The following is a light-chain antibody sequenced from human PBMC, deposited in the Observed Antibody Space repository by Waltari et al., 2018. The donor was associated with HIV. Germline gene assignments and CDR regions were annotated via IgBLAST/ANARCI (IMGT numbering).Light chain of an antibody. J-gene: IGKJ1*01. V-gene: IGKV1-5*03. CDR3: QHYNSYPWT. Sequence: DIQMTQSPSTLSASVGDRVNITCRASQSISSWLAWYQQKPGKAPNLLIYKASSLESGVPSRFSGSGSGTEFTLTISSLQPDDFATYYCQHYNSYPWTFGQGTKVEIK. CDR1: QSISSW. CDR2: KAS.